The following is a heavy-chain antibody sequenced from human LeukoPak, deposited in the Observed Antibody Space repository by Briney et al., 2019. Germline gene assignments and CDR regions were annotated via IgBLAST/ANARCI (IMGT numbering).Heavy chain of an antibody. CDR3: ARVYYYDSTGYYYQYYFDY. Sequence: PSQTLSLTCTVSGGSINSGDYYWPWLRQPPGTGLEWIGYIYYSGSTYYNPSLKSRVTISVDTSKNQFSLNLSSVTAADTAVYYCARVYYYDSTGYYYQYYFDYWGQGTLVTVSS. CDR2: IYYSGST. CDR1: GGSINSGDYY. D-gene: IGHD3-22*01. J-gene: IGHJ4*02. V-gene: IGHV4-30-4*08.